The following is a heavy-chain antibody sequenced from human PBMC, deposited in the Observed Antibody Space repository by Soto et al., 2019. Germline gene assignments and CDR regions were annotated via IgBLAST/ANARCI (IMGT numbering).Heavy chain of an antibody. D-gene: IGHD3-22*01. V-gene: IGHV3-21*01. CDR2: ISSSSSYI. CDR3: PREYFYDSSARSFDY. Sequence: GGSLRLSCAASGFTFSSYSMNWVRQAPGKGLEWVSSISSSSSYIYYADSVKGRFTISRDNAKNSLYLQMNSLRAEDTAVYYCPREYFYDSSARSFDYWGQGTLVTVSS. J-gene: IGHJ4*02. CDR1: GFTFSSYS.